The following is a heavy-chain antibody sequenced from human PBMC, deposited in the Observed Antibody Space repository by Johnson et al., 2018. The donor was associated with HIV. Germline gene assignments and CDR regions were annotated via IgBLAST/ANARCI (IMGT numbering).Heavy chain of an antibody. Sequence: VQLVESGGGLVQPGGSLRLSCAASGFTFSSYWMSWVRQAPGKGLEWVANIKQDGSEKYYADSVKGRFTISRDNSKNTVFLQMNSLRPEDTAMYYCARKGDAFDIWGQGTMVTVSS. CDR2: IKQDGSEK. CDR1: GFTFSSYW. J-gene: IGHJ3*02. CDR3: ARKGDAFDI. V-gene: IGHV3-7*01.